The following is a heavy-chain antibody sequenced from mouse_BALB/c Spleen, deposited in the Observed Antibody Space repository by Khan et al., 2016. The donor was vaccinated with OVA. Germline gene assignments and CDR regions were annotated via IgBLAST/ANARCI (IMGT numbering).Heavy chain of an antibody. J-gene: IGHJ3*01. V-gene: IGHV1S56*01. CDR3: ARGGYGGFAY. CDR1: GYTFTSYD. CDR2: MFPGDGST. Sequence: QVQLQQSGAELVKPGASVKLSCKASGYTFTSYDINWVRQRPEQGLEWIGWMFPGDGSTKYNENFKGKATLTTDKSSSTAYMQLSRLTSGDCGAYFCARGGYGGFAYWGQGTLVTVSA. D-gene: IGHD2-14*01.